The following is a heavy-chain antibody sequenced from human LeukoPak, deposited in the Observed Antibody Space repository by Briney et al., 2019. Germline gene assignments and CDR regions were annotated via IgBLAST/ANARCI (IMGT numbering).Heavy chain of an antibody. CDR3: AKHYIGSGTYLDF. CDR2: ISASADGT. Sequence: PGGSLRLSCAASGFTFSSCSMSWVRQAPGKGLEWVSGISASADGTVYADSVKGRFTISRDNSKNTLYMQMNTLRAEDTAVYYCAKHYIGSGTYLDFWGQGTLVPVSS. V-gene: IGHV3-23*01. J-gene: IGHJ4*02. CDR1: GFTFSSCS. D-gene: IGHD3-10*01.